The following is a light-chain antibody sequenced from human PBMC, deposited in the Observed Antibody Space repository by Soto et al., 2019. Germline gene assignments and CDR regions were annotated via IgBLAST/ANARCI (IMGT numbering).Light chain of an antibody. V-gene: IGKV3-15*01. Sequence: EIVMTQYPDTLSVSPGERATLSCRASQNINDKLAWFQQKPGQVPRLLIIGASTTATGVPARFSGSGSGTEFPPTLRRLQSEDFAVYYCQQYNDWPPFTFGPGTRVDVK. CDR3: QQYNDWPPFT. J-gene: IGKJ3*01. CDR1: QNINDK. CDR2: GAS.